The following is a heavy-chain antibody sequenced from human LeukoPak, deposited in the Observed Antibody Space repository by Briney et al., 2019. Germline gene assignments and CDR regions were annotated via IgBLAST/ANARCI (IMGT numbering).Heavy chain of an antibody. V-gene: IGHV5-51*01. CDR2: IFPGDSDT. J-gene: IGHJ4*02. CDR3: ARHASGSSWSHFDY. CDR1: GYSFTNYW. Sequence: PGESLKISCQGSGYSFTNYWIGWVRQLPGKGLEWMGIIFPGDSDTKYNPSFQGQVTISADKSISTAYLQWSSLKASDTAMYYCARHASGSSWSHFDYWGQGILVTVSS. D-gene: IGHD6-13*01.